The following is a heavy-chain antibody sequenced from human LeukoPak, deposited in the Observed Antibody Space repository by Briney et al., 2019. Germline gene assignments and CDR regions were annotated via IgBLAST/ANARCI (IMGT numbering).Heavy chain of an antibody. CDR3: AKVASAVAGITHFDY. CDR1: GFTFSSYS. J-gene: IGHJ4*02. V-gene: IGHV3-21*04. D-gene: IGHD6-19*01. Sequence: GGSLRLSCAASGFTFSSYSMNWVRQAPGKGLEWVSSISSSSSYIYYADSVKGRFTISRDNSKNTLYLQMNSLRAEDTAVYYCAKVASAVAGITHFDYWGQGTLVTVSS. CDR2: ISSSSSYI.